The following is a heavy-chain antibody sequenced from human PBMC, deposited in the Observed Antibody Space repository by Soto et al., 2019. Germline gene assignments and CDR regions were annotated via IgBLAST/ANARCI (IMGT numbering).Heavy chain of an antibody. Sequence: ASVKVSCKASGGTFSSYAISWVRQAPGQGLEWMGGIIPIFGTANYAQKFQGRVTITADESTSTAYMELSSLRSEDTAVYYCAVSRDGYIGYFDYWGQGTLVTVS. CDR2: IIPIFGTA. J-gene: IGHJ4*02. V-gene: IGHV1-69*13. D-gene: IGHD5-12*01. CDR1: GGTFSSYA. CDR3: AVSRDGYIGYFDY.